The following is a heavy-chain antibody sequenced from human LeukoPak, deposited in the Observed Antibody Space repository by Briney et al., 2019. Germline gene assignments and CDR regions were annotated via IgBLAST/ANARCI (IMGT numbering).Heavy chain of an antibody. J-gene: IGHJ4*02. CDR2: IYENGGTT. CDR3: AKDRVVVITNEIDY. Sequence: GGSLRLSCVGSGFTFRSHAMSWVRQAPEKGLEFVSGIYENGGTTYYADSVKGRFSISRDNSKNTLYLQMNSLRAEDTAVYYCAKDRVVVITNEIDYWGQGTLVTVSS. D-gene: IGHD3-22*01. CDR1: GFTFRSHA. V-gene: IGHV3-23*01.